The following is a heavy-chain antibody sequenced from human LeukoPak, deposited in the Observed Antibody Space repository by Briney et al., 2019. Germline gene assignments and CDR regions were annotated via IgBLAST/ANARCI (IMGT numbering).Heavy chain of an antibody. CDR2: ISSSSSYI. Sequence: PGGSLRLSCAASGFTFSSYSMNWVRQAPGKGLEWVSSISSSSSYIYYADSVEGRFTISRDNAKNSLYLQMNSLRAEDTAVYYCASEINYYDSSGLPWGQGTLVTVSS. V-gene: IGHV3-21*01. D-gene: IGHD3-22*01. CDR1: GFTFSSYS. CDR3: ASEINYYDSSGLP. J-gene: IGHJ5*02.